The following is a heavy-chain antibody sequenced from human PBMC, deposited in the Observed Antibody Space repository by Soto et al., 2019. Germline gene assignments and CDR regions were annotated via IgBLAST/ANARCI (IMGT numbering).Heavy chain of an antibody. D-gene: IGHD1-7*01. CDR3: AGRYQSWNSGLDY. J-gene: IGHJ4*02. CDR2: ISYDGSNK. CDR1: GFTFSSYG. V-gene: IGHV3-30*03. Sequence: QVQLVESGGGVVQPGRSLRLSCAASGFTFSSYGMHWVRQAPGKGLEWVSVISYDGSNKYYADSVKGRFTISRDNSKNTVYLKMNSLRAEDTVGDYCAGRYQSWNSGLDYWGQGTLVTVSS.